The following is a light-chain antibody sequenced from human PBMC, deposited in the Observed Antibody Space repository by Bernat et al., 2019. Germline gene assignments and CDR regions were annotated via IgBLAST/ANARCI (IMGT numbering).Light chain of an antibody. CDR1: QGIRND. J-gene: IGKJ2*01. CDR2: AAS. Sequence: IHMTQSPSSLSASIGDRVTITCRASQGIRNDLGWYQQKPGKAPKLLIYAASTLQSGVPSRFSGSGSGTDFTLTISSLQAEDFATYYCLEKYISPYTFGQGTKLEIK. V-gene: IGKV1-6*01. CDR3: LEKYISPYT.